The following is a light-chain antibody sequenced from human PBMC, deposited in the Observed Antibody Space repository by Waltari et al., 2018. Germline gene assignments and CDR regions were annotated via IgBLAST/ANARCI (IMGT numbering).Light chain of an antibody. CDR2: DAS. Sequence: EIVLTQSPGTLSLSPGERPTLSCRASQSVSKYLAWYQQRPGQAPRLLIYDASIRATGIPDRFSGSGSGTDFSLTISRLEPEDFAVYYCQKYVNLPATFGQGTKVEIK. J-gene: IGKJ1*01. CDR1: QSVSKY. CDR3: QKYVNLPAT. V-gene: IGKV3-20*01.